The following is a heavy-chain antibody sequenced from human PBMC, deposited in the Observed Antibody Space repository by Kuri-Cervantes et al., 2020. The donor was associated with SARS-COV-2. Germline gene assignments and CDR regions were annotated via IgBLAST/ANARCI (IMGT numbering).Heavy chain of an antibody. CDR3: ASAQGPYYYDSSGYYRFDY. D-gene: IGHD3-22*01. CDR1: GGSISSSSYY. Sequence: GSLRLSCTVSGGSISSSSYYWGWIRQPPGKGLEWIGEINHSGSTNYNPSLKSRVTISVDTSKNQFSLKLSSVTAADTAVYYCASAQGPYYYDSSGYYRFDYWGQGTLVTVSS. J-gene: IGHJ4*02. V-gene: IGHV4-39*07. CDR2: INHSGST.